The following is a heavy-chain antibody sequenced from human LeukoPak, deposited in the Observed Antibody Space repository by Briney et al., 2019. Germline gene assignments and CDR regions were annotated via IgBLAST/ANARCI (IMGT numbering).Heavy chain of an antibody. Sequence: GGSLRLSCAASGFTFSNAWMSWVRQAPGKGLEWVGRIKSKTDGGTTDYGAPVKGRFTISRDDSKNTLYLQMNSLKTEDTAVYYCIASSTWYLYYYGMDVWGKGPRSPSPQ. CDR3: IASSTWYLYYYGMDV. CDR1: GFTFSNAW. J-gene: IGHJ6*01. D-gene: IGHD6-13*01. V-gene: IGHV3-15*01. CDR2: IKSKTDGGTT.